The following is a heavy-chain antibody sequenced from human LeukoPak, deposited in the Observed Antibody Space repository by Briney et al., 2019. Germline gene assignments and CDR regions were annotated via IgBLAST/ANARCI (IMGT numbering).Heavy chain of an antibody. CDR3: ARDGEYSSSWYVNFWKNWFDP. D-gene: IGHD6-13*01. CDR2: MNTNTGNP. J-gene: IGHJ5*02. V-gene: IGHV7-4-1*02. CDR1: GYTFTSYA. Sequence: ASVKVSCKASGYTFTSYAMNWVRQAPGQGLEWMGWMNTNTGNPTYAQGFTGRFVFSLDTSVSTAYLQISSLKAEDTAVYYCARDGEYSSSWYVNFWKNWFDPWGQGTLVTVSS.